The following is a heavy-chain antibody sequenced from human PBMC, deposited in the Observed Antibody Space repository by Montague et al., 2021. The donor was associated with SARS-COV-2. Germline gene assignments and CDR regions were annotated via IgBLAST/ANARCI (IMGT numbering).Heavy chain of an antibody. CDR1: GGSSIGFY. CDR3: ARRLYSFGAGTYRD. V-gene: IGHV4-34*01. Sequence: SETLSLTCTVAGGSSIGFYWGWVRQPPGRGLEWIGEINHNGNTQYNPSLKSRVTMSSDTSRVHFSLRLTSVTAADTAIYYCARRLYSFGAGTYRDWGQGTLVAVPS. J-gene: IGHJ4*02. D-gene: IGHD2-21*01. CDR2: INHNGNT.